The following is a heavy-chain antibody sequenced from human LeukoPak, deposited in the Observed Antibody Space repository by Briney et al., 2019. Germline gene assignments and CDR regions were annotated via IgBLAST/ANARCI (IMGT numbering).Heavy chain of an antibody. V-gene: IGHV4-34*01. J-gene: IGHJ6*03. Sequence: SETLSLTCAVYGGSFSGYYWSWIRQPPGKGLEWIGEINHSGSTNYNPSLKSRVTISVDTSKNQFSLKLSSVTAADTAVYYCARRSQVVPAAARRDYYYYMDVWGKGTTVTISS. CDR2: INHSGST. CDR3: ARRSQVVPAAARRDYYYYMDV. D-gene: IGHD2-2*01. CDR1: GGSFSGYY.